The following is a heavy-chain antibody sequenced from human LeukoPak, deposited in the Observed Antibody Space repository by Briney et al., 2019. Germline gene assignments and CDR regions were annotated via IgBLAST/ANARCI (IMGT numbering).Heavy chain of an antibody. D-gene: IGHD3-22*01. Sequence: GRSLRLSCAASGFTFSSYAMHWVRQAPGKGLEWVAVISYDGSNKYYADSVKGRFTISRDNSKNTLYLQMNSLRAEDTAVYYCARGQVAGGLYDSSGYQYYWGQGTLVTVSS. CDR1: GFTFSSYA. J-gene: IGHJ4*02. V-gene: IGHV3-30*04. CDR3: ARGQVAGGLYDSSGYQYY. CDR2: ISYDGSNK.